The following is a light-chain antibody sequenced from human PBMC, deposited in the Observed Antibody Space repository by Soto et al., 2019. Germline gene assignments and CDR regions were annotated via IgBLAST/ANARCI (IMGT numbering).Light chain of an antibody. CDR2: DAY. J-gene: IGKJ2*01. Sequence: EIVLTQSPATLSLSPGERVTLSCRASQSVRSYLAWYQQKPGQAPRLLIYDAYKRAAGTPARFSGSGSGTYFTLTISSLEPEDFAVYYCQERSIWYTFGQGTKLEIK. CDR1: QSVRSY. V-gene: IGKV3-11*01. CDR3: QERSIWYT.